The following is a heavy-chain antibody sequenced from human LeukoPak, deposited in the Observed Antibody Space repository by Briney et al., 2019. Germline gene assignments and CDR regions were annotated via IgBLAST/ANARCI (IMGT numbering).Heavy chain of an antibody. D-gene: IGHD1-26*01. V-gene: IGHV3-72*01. Sequence: GGSLRLSCAASGFTFSDHYMDWVRQAPGKGLEWVGRTRNKANSYTTEYAASVKGRFTISRDDSKNSLYLQMNSLKTEDTAVYYCARVLVGVFDYWGQGTLVTVSS. CDR2: TRNKANSYTT. CDR3: ARVLVGVFDY. J-gene: IGHJ4*02. CDR1: GFTFSDHY.